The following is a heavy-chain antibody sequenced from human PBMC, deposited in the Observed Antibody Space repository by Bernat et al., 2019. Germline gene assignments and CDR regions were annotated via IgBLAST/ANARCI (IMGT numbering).Heavy chain of an antibody. J-gene: IGHJ4*02. D-gene: IGHD2-15*01. CDR2: IRYDGSNK. Sequence: QVQLVESGGGVVQPGGSLRLSCAASGVTCSTNGMHWVREAQGKGLEWVAVIRYDGSNKYYADSVKRRFTISRDNSKNTLYLQINSLRAEDTAVYYCAKDRGGWSYFDYWGQGTLVTVSS. CDR3: AKDRGGWSYFDY. V-gene: IGHV3-30*02. CDR1: GVTCSTNG.